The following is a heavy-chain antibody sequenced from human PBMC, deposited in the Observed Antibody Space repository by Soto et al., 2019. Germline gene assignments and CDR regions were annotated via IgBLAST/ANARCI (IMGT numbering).Heavy chain of an antibody. Sequence: WGSLRLSCAASGFTFSSYAMNWVRQAPGKGLEWVSSIDGSGGSTYYAGSVKGRFTTSRDNSKNTLYLQMNSLGAADAAIYFCAKGHAYDAYNHLYFDYWGQGTLVTVSS. CDR2: IDGSGGST. J-gene: IGHJ4*02. D-gene: IGHD3-10*01. CDR3: AKGHAYDAYNHLYFDY. V-gene: IGHV3-23*01. CDR1: GFTFSSYA.